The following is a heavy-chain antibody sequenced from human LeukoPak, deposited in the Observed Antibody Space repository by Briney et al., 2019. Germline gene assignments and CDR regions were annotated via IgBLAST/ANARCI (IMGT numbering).Heavy chain of an antibody. Sequence: GGSLRLSCAASGFTVSSNYMSWVRQAPGKGLEWVSVIYSGGSTYYADSVKGRFTISRDNSKNTLYLQMNSLRAEDTAVYYCAKGQGSGIYKYYFDYWGQGTLVTVSS. V-gene: IGHV3-66*01. J-gene: IGHJ4*02. CDR2: IYSGGST. CDR3: AKGQGSGIYKYYFDY. D-gene: IGHD3-10*01. CDR1: GFTVSSNY.